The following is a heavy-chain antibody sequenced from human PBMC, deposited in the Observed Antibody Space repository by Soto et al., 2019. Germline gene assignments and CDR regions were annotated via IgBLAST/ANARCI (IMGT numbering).Heavy chain of an antibody. Sequence: QVQLQQWGAGLLKPSETLSLTCAVYGGSFSGYYWTWIRQPPGTGLEWIGEINHSGSTNYNPSLKSRFTISVDTTKTQFSLKLASVTAANAALYYCARDKITGLFDYWGQGTLVTVSS. J-gene: IGHJ4*02. CDR3: ARDKITGLFDY. D-gene: IGHD2-8*02. CDR2: INHSGST. V-gene: IGHV4-34*01. CDR1: GGSFSGYY.